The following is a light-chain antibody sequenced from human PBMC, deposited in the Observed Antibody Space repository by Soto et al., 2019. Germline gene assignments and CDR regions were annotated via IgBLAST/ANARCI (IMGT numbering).Light chain of an antibody. V-gene: IGLV2-14*01. CDR2: EVS. J-gene: IGLJ1*01. Sequence: QSALTQPASVSGSPGQSITISCTGTSSDVGGYNFVSWYQHHPGKAPKLMIFEVSNRPSGVSNRFSGSKSGNTASLTISGLQADDEADYYCSSFAGSNNFPYVFGTGTKLTVL. CDR3: SSFAGSNNFPYV. CDR1: SSDVGGYNF.